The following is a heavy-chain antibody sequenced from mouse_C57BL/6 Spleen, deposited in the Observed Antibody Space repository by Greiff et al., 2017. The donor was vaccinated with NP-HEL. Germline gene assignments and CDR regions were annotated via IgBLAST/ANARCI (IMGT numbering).Heavy chain of an antibody. CDR3: ARSLVGYDPNYFDY. D-gene: IGHD2-3*01. J-gene: IGHJ2*01. CDR2: ISSGSSTI. Sequence: EVKLVESGGGLVKPGGSLKLSCAASGFTFSDYGMHWVRQAPEKGLEWVAYISSGSSTIYYADTVKGRFTISRDNAKNTLFLQMTSLRSEDTAMYYCARSLVGYDPNYFDYWGQGTTLTVSS. V-gene: IGHV5-17*01. CDR1: GFTFSDYG.